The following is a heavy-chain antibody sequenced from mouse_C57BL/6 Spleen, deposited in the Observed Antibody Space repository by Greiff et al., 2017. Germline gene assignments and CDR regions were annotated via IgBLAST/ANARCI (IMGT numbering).Heavy chain of an antibody. J-gene: IGHJ4*01. CDR1: GYTFTSYW. V-gene: IGHV1-59*01. D-gene: IGHD2-5*01. CDR3: ARVRGGGSNYEGADAMDY. Sequence: QVQLQQPGAELVRPGTSVKLSCKASGYTFTSYWMHWVKQRPGQGLEWIGVIDPSDSYTNYNQKFKGKATLTVDTSSSTAYMQLSSLTSEDSAVYLWARVRGGGSNYEGADAMDYWGQGTSVTVSS. CDR2: IDPSDSYT.